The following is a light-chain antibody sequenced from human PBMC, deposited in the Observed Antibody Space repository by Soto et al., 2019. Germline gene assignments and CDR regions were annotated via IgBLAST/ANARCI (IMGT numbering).Light chain of an antibody. Sequence: AIEMTQITSSQSASGADRFTITCRARQGVRHELGWYQQKPGKAPELLIYAAVNLQSGVPSRFSGSGSGTDFTLTITSLQSEDFAIYYCLQDYTYARTFGGGTKVDIK. CDR1: QGVRHE. V-gene: IGKV1-6*01. J-gene: IGKJ4*01. CDR2: AAV. CDR3: LQDYTYART.